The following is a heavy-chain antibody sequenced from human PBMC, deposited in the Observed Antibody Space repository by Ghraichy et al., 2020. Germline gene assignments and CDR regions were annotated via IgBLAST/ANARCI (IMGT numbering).Heavy chain of an antibody. V-gene: IGHV4-59*01. CDR3: ARGERLDY. Sequence: ESLNISCTVSGGSISSYYWSWIRQPPGKGLEWIGYIYYSGSTNYNPSLKSRVTISVDTSKNQFSLKLSSVTAADTAVYYCARGERLDYWGQGTLVTVSS. CDR2: IYYSGST. D-gene: IGHD5-24*01. J-gene: IGHJ4*02. CDR1: GGSISSYY.